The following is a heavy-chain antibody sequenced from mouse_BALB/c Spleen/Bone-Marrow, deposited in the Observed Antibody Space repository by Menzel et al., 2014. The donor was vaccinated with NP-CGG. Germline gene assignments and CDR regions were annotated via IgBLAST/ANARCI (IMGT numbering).Heavy chain of an antibody. CDR1: GYTFSSYW. V-gene: IGHV1-9*01. D-gene: IGHD1-1*01. CDR2: ILPGSGST. CDR3: AREDIATVVEMDY. Sequence: VQGVESGAELMKPGASVKISCKATGYTFSSYWIEWVKQRPGHGHEWIGEILPGSGSTNYNEKFKGKATFTADTSSNTAYMQLSSLTSEDSAVYYCAREDIATVVEMDYWGQGTSVTVSS. J-gene: IGHJ4*01.